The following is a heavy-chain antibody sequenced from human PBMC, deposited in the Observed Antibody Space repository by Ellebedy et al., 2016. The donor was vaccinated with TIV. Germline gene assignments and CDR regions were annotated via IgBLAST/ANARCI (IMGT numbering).Heavy chain of an antibody. V-gene: IGHV3-33*01. CDR2: IWYDGSNK. D-gene: IGHD6-13*01. CDR3: ARDGYSSSWYTIDY. J-gene: IGHJ4*02. Sequence: GGSLRLXXAASGFTFSSYGMHWVRQAPGEGLEWVAVIWYDGSNKYYADSVKGRFTISRDNSKNTLYLQMNSLRAEDTAVYYCARDGYSSSWYTIDYWGQGTLVTVSS. CDR1: GFTFSSYG.